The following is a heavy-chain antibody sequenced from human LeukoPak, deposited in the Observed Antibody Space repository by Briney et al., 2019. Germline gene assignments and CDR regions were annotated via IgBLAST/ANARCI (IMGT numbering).Heavy chain of an antibody. CDR2: IIPIFGTA. CDR3: AREARIAAAGPPDWFDP. V-gene: IGHV1-69*13. J-gene: IGHJ5*02. D-gene: IGHD6-13*01. Sequence: GASVKVSCKASGGTFSSYAISWVRQAPGQGLEWMGGIIPIFGTANYAQKFQGRVTITADESTSTAYMELSSLRSEGTAVYYCAREARIAAAGPPDWFDPWGQGTLVTVSS. CDR1: GGTFSSYA.